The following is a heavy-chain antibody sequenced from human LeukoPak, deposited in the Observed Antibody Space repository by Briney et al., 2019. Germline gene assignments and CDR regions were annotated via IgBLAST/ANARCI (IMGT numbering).Heavy chain of an antibody. J-gene: IGHJ6*03. CDR1: GYSISSGYY. Sequence: SETLSLTCAVSGYSISSGYYWGWFRQPPGKGLEWIGCIYHSGNTYYNPSLKGRVSISVDTSKNQFSLKLSSVTAADTAVYYCARQGGSSSPYYYYYMDVWGKGTTVTVSS. CDR2: IYHSGNT. CDR3: ARQGGSSSPYYYYYMDV. D-gene: IGHD6-13*01. V-gene: IGHV4-38-2*01.